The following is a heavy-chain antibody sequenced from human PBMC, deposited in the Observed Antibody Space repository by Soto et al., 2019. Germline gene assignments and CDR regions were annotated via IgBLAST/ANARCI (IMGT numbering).Heavy chain of an antibody. V-gene: IGHV3-11*01. Sequence: PGGSLRLSCAASGFIFSDYYMSWIRQAPGKGLEWLSYISSDGRAKYYADSVKGRFTISRDNAKNSLYLHMSSLRAEDTAVYYCASLFDFWSRYFTKNFAFWGQGALVTVSS. CDR2: ISSDGRAK. CDR3: ASLFDFWSRYFTKNFAF. J-gene: IGHJ4*02. D-gene: IGHD3-3*01. CDR1: GFIFSDYY.